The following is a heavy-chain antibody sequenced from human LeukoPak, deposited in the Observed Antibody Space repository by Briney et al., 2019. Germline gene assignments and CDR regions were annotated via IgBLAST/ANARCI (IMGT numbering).Heavy chain of an antibody. D-gene: IGHD2-2*02. CDR2: ISSSSSYI. V-gene: IGHV3-21*01. J-gene: IGHJ4*02. CDR1: GFTFSSYS. CDR3: ARGGVPAAITDY. Sequence: KTGGSLRLSCAASGFTFSSYSMNWVRQAPGKGLEWVSSISSSSSYIYYADSVKGRFTISRDNAKNSLYLQMNSLRAEDTAVYYCARGGVPAAITDYWGQGTLVTVSS.